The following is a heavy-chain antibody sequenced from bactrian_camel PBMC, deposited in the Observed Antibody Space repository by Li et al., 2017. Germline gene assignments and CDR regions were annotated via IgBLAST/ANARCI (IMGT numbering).Heavy chain of an antibody. V-gene: IGHV3S53*01. CDR2: IDSTGSA. CDR3: VGDMRITPY. Sequence: HVQLVESGGGSVQAGGSLRLSCAVSGPMYGYYCMGWFRQAPGKEREGVAAIDSTGSANYADSVKGRFTVSRDNAKSAVYLQMNILKPEDTAVYYCVGDMRITPYWGQGTQVTVS. CDR1: GPMYGYYC. J-gene: IGHJ4*01. D-gene: IGHD1*01.